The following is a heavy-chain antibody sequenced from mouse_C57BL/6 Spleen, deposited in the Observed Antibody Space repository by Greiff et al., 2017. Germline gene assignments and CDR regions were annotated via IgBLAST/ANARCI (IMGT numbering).Heavy chain of an antibody. CDR3: ARSLYGSRPYYYAMPS. J-gene: IGHJ4*01. CDR2: INPSNGGT. CDR1: GYTFTSYW. D-gene: IGHD1-1*01. Sequence: VQLQQPGTELVKPGASVKLSCKASGYTFTSYWMHWVKQRPGQGLEWIGNINPSNGGTNYNEKFKSKATLTVDKSSSTAYMQLSSLTSEDSAVYYCARSLYGSRPYYYAMPSWGQGPSVTVSS. V-gene: IGHV1-53*01.